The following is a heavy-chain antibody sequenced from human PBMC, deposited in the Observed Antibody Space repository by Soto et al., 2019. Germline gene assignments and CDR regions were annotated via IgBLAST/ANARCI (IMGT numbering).Heavy chain of an antibody. CDR2: IYSGGST. J-gene: IGHJ3*02. CDR3: ARRVRVGAFDI. V-gene: IGHV3-66*04. Sequence: EVQLVESGGGLVQPGGSLRLSCAASGFTVSSNYMSWVRQAPGKGLEWVSVIYSGGSTYYADSVKGRFTISRDNAKSTLYLQMNSLRAEDTAVYYCARRVRVGAFDIWGQGTMVTVSS. CDR1: GFTVSSNY.